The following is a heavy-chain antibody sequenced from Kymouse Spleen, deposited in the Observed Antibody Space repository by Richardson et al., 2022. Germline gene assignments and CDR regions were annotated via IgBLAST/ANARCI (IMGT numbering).Heavy chain of an antibody. V-gene: IGHV3-33*01. Sequence: QVQLVESGGGVVQPGRSLRLSCAASGFTFSSYGMHWVRQAPGKGLEWVAVIWYDGSNKYYADSVKGRFTISRDNSKNTLYLQMNSLRAEDTAVYYCARDRGYDILTGYYPYYGMDVWGQGTTVTVSS. CDR3: ARDRGYDILTGYYPYYGMDV. CDR2: IWYDGSNK. D-gene: IGHD3-9*01. CDR1: GFTFSSYG. J-gene: IGHJ6*02.